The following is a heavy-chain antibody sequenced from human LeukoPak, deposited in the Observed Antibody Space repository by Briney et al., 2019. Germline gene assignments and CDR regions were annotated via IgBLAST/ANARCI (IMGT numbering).Heavy chain of an antibody. V-gene: IGHV3-33*06. CDR1: GFTFSTYG. Sequence: GRSLRLSCAASGFTFSTYGMHWVRQAPGKGLEWVAVIWYDGSNKYYADSVKGRFTISRDNSKNTLYLQMNSLRAEDTAVYYCAKGAAAGKYYFDYWGQGTLVTVSS. CDR3: AKGAAAGKYYFDY. D-gene: IGHD6-13*01. J-gene: IGHJ4*02. CDR2: IWYDGSNK.